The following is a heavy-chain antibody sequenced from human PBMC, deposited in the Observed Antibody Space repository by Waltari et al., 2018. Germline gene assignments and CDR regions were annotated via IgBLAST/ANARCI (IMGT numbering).Heavy chain of an antibody. CDR3: ARHLYSIDYLELGY. D-gene: IGHD3-22*01. V-gene: IGHV3-23*01. CDR1: GFNFISAA. Sequence: EVHLLESGGGLAQPGGSLRLSCAASGFNFISAAMSWVRQAPGKGLEWVSGISDSGVITKYADSVKGRFTVSRDNSKNTVFLQLNSLRAEDTAIYYCARHLYSIDYLELGYWGQGTLVTVSS. CDR2: ISDSGVIT. J-gene: IGHJ4*02.